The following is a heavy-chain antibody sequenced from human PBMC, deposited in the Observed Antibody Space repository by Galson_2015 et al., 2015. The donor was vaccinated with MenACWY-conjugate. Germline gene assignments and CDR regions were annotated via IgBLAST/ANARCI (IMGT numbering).Heavy chain of an antibody. CDR2: ITRSSSTT. V-gene: IGHV3-48*02. CDR3: ARDRLGIAVADGGYYYYGTDV. J-gene: IGHJ6*02. Sequence: SLRLSCAASGFTFSSYRMNWVRQAPGKGLEWVSYITRSSSTTYYADSVKGRFTISRDNAKNSLYLQMNSLRDEDTAVYYCARDRLGIAVADGGYYYYGTDVWGQGTTV. D-gene: IGHD6-13*01. CDR1: GFTFSSYR.